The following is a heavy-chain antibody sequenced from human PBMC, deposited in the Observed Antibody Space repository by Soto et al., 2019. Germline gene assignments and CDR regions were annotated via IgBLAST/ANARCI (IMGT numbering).Heavy chain of an antibody. J-gene: IGHJ4*02. CDR2: INHSGNT. D-gene: IGHD6-6*01. V-gene: IGHV4-34*01. CDR3: ARGGNRYSSTSSGVGGFDY. CDR1: GASLSDNY. Sequence: SETLSLTCAVYGASLSDNYCNWLRQPPGKGLEWIGEINHSGNTNYNPSLRSRVTISVDTSKNQFSLNLSSLTTADTAVYFCARGGNRYSSTSSGVGGFDYWGQGTLVTVSS.